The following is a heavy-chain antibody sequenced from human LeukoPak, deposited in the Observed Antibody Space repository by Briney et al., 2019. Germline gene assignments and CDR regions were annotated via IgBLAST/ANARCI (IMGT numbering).Heavy chain of an antibody. V-gene: IGHV4-34*01. D-gene: IGHD4-11*01. CDR3: ARGEGPYSNYGY. CDR1: GGSFSGYY. Sequence: PSETLSLTCAVYGGSFSGYYWSWIRQPPGKGLEWIGEINHSGSTNYNPSLKSRVTISVDTSKNQFSLKLSPVTAADTAVYYCARGEGPYSNYGYWGQGTLVTVSS. CDR2: INHSGST. J-gene: IGHJ4*02.